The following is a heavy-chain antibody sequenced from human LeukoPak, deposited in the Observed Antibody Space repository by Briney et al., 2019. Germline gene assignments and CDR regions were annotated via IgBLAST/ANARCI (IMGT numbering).Heavy chain of an antibody. CDR2: ISSSSYI. CDR3: ARGAHYYYDSSGYSYGDDY. CDR1: GFTFTNYN. Sequence: GGSLRLSCAASGFTFTNYNMNWVRQAPGKGLEWVSSISSSSYIYYADSVKGRFTISRDNAKNSLYLQMNSLGAEDTAVYYCARGAHYYYDSSGYSYGDDYWGQGTLVTVSS. J-gene: IGHJ4*02. D-gene: IGHD3-22*01. V-gene: IGHV3-21*01.